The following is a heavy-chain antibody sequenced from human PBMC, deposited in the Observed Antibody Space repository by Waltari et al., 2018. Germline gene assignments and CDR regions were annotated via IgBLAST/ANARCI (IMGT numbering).Heavy chain of an antibody. Sequence: QVHLQESGPGLVKPSETLSLTCAVSGGSVSSSDWWSWLRQSPGKGLEWIGYISRSVGTTYYCRSLKSRVSISADTTRSQYAVELRSVTAAETAVYYCAGNSLYSWNNVAFDSWGQGLLVTVSS. CDR2: ISRSVGTT. CDR3: AGNSLYSWNNVAFDS. J-gene: IGHJ4*02. D-gene: IGHD1-1*01. V-gene: IGHV4-4*02. CDR1: GGSVSSSDW.